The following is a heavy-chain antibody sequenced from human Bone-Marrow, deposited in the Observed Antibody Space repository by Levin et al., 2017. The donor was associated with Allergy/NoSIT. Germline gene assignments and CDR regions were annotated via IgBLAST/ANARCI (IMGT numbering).Heavy chain of an antibody. CDR2: ISYSGTA. V-gene: IGHV4-38-2*01. CDR3: ARVCGNPNCYVDRAFDF. J-gene: IGHJ4*02. D-gene: IGHD2-21*01. Sequence: SQTLSLPCDVSCYSIHSGYFWGWIRLPPGTGLDWIGSISYSGTANYNPSLKSRVTLSMDTSKNQFSLELNSVTAADTAIYYCARVCGNPNCYVDRAFDFWGRGTLVTVSS. CDR1: CYSIHSGYF.